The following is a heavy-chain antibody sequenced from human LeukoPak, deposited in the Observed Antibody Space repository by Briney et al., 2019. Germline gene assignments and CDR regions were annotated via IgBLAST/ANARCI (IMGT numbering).Heavy chain of an antibody. CDR1: GFTFSGYE. Sequence: GGSLRLSCAASGFTFSGYEMNWVRQAPGKGLEWVSYISSGGSTIYYADSVKGRFTISRDNAKNSLYLQMNSLRAEDTAVYYCARVAWRSFGYWGQGTLVTVSS. CDR2: ISSGGSTI. CDR3: ARVAWRSFGY. D-gene: IGHD2/OR15-2a*01. J-gene: IGHJ4*02. V-gene: IGHV3-48*03.